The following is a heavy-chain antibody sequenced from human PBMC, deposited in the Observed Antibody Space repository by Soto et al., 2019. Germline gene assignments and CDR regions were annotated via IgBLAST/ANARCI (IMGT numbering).Heavy chain of an antibody. J-gene: IGHJ4*02. V-gene: IGHV4-31*03. CDR2: INYRGTT. CDR3: ARDAPEVAPY. CDR1: GGPIINGDHY. D-gene: IGHD2-15*01. Sequence: QVQLQESGPGLVKHSQTLSLTCTVSGGPIINGDHYLNWIRQHPEKGLEWMGYINYRGTTNYNPALKSRILISIDTSKNQFSLSLTSVTAADTAVYYCARDAPEVAPYWGQGTLVTVSS.